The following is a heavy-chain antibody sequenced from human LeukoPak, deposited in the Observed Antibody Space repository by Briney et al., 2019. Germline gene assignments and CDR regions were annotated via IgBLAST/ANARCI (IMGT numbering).Heavy chain of an antibody. CDR3: TTGIRGD. CDR2: IASKTDGGAT. CDR1: GLTVTNAW. D-gene: IGHD3-10*01. V-gene: IGHV3-15*07. Sequence: GGPLRLSCSASGLTVTNAWMNWVRQAPGEGLDWVGRIASKTDGGATDYAAPVKGRFTISRDDSKNTLNLQMNSLKTEDTAVYYCTTGIRGDWGQGTLVTVSS. J-gene: IGHJ4*02.